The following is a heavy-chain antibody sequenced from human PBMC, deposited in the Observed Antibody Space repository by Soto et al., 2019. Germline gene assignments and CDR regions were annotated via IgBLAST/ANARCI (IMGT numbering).Heavy chain of an antibody. Sequence: ASVKVSCKASGYSFITSYHMHWVRQAPGQGLEWMGIINPTGSMTRYSQKFQGRLTMTRDTSTATDYMELSNLTSEDTAVYFCARDTGYDHDAFAIWGQGTRVTVSS. CDR2: INPTGSMT. CDR3: ARDTGYDHDAFAI. D-gene: IGHD5-12*01. J-gene: IGHJ3*02. V-gene: IGHV1-46*01. CDR1: GYSFITSYH.